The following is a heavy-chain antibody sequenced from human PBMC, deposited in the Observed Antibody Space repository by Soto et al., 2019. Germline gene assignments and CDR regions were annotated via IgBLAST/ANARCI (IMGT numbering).Heavy chain of an antibody. CDR2: IDPSDSYT. Sequence: DSLTISCQGSGYSFTSYWISWVRQMPGKGLEWLGRIDPSDSYTNYSPSFQGHVTISADKSISTAYLQWSSLKASDTAIYYCARRDNWSPFDYWGQGTLVTVSS. J-gene: IGHJ4*02. V-gene: IGHV5-10-1*01. CDR3: ARRDNWSPFDY. D-gene: IGHD1-20*01. CDR1: GYSFTSYW.